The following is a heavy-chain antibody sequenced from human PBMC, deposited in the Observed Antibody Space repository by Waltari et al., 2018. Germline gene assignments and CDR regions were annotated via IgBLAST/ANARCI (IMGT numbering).Heavy chain of an antibody. V-gene: IGHV1-69*02. CDR3: ASPQDYSGSYYVDY. D-gene: IGHD1-26*01. CDR2: ISPILGIA. Sequence: QVQLVQSGAEVKKPGSSVKVSCKASGGTFSSYTISWVRQAPGQGLEWMGRISPILGIANYAQKVQGRVTITADKSTSTAYMELSSLRSEDTAVYYCASPQDYSGSYYVDYWGQGTLVTVSS. J-gene: IGHJ4*02. CDR1: GGTFSSYT.